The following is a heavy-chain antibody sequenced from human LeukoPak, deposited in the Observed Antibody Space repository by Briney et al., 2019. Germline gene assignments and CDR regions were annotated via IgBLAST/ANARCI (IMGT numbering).Heavy chain of an antibody. CDR2: IKQDGSEK. CDR1: GFTFSSYW. V-gene: IGHV3-7*01. J-gene: IGHJ4*02. D-gene: IGHD3-10*01. CDR3: AKDDAWLRFGE. Sequence: PGGSLRLPCAASGFTFSSYWMSWVRQAPGKGLEWVANIKQDGSEKYYVDSVKGRFTISRDNAKNSLYLQMNSLRAEDTAVYYCAKDDAWLRFGEWSQGTLVTVSS.